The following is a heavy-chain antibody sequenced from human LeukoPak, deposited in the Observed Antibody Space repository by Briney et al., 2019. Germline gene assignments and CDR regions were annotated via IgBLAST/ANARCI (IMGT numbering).Heavy chain of an antibody. J-gene: IGHJ3*02. D-gene: IGHD1-26*01. CDR2: IIPIFGTA. V-gene: IGHV1-69*13. Sequence: SVKVSCKASGGTFSSYAISWVRQAPGQGLEWMGGIIPIFGTANYAQKFQGRVTITADESTSTAYMELSSLRSEDTAVYYCARDVTNSGSRRPASSYAFDIWGQGTMVTVSS. CDR3: ARDVTNSGSRRPASSYAFDI. CDR1: GGTFSSYA.